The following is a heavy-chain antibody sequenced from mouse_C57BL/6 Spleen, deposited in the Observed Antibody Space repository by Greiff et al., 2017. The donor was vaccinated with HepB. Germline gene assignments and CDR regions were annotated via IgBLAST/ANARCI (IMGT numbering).Heavy chain of an antibody. CDR1: GYTFTSYW. Sequence: QVQLKQPGAELVKPGASVKMSCKASGYTFTSYWITWVKQRPGQGLEWIGDIYPGSGSTNYNEKFKSKATLTVDTSSSTAYMQLSSLTSEDSAVYYCARDFPMITKAYWGQGTLVTVSA. CDR2: IYPGSGST. D-gene: IGHD2-4*01. CDR3: ARDFPMITKAY. V-gene: IGHV1-55*01. J-gene: IGHJ3*01.